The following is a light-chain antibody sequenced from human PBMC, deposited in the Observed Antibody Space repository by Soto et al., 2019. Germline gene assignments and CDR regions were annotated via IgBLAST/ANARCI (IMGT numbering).Light chain of an antibody. CDR1: SSDVWSFNF. V-gene: IGLV2-14*02. J-gene: IGLJ1*01. CDR3: SSSTRTSYV. Sequence: QSVLTQPASVSASPGPSITISCTRPSSDVWSFNFVSWYKQHTDKAPQVLIYEVTKRPPGVSNRFSGSKSGNTASLTISGLEVEDDADYYCSSSTRTSYVFGSGTKVTVL. CDR2: EVT.